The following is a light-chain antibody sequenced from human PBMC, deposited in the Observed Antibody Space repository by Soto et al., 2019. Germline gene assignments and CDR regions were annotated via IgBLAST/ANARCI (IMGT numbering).Light chain of an antibody. Sequence: QSVLTQPPSVSAAPGQTITISCTGSSSNIGTGYEVHWYQKLPGTAPKLLIYRSTNRPSGVPDRFSGSKSRTSASLAITGLQAEDEGDYYCQSYVSNLSGHVFGTGTKLTVL. CDR2: RST. CDR3: QSYVSNLSGHV. J-gene: IGLJ1*01. V-gene: IGLV1-40*01. CDR1: SSNIGTGYE.